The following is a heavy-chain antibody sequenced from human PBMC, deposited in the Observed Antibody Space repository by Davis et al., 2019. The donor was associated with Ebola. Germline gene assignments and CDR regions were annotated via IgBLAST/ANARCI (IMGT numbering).Heavy chain of an antibody. V-gene: IGHV3-23*01. Sequence: PGGSLRLPCAVSGITFTTYAMSWVRQASGKGLEWLSSIIVSGASTYYADCVKGRFTISRDNSKNSLYLQMNSLRAEDTAVYYCAVMGRDYWGQGALFTVSS. CDR2: IIVSGAST. J-gene: IGHJ4*02. D-gene: IGHD3-16*01. CDR3: AVMGRDY. CDR1: GITFTTYA.